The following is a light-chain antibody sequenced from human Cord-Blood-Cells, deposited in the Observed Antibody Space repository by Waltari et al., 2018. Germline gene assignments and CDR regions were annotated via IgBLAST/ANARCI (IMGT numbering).Light chain of an antibody. J-gene: IGKJ1*01. CDR3: QQYKNWPPWT. CDR1: QSVSSN. CDR2: AAS. V-gene: IGKV3-15*01. Sequence: EIVMTQSPATLSVSPGDRATLPCRASQSVSSNLAWYQQKPGQAPRLLIYAASTRATGIPARSSGSGSGTEFTLTISSLQSEDFAVYYCQQYKNWPPWTFGQGTNVENK.